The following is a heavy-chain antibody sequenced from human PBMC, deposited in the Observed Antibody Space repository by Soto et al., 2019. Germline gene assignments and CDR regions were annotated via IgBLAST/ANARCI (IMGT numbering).Heavy chain of an antibody. CDR3: AKDGGAAAGILGADY. D-gene: IGHD6-13*01. CDR2: ISGSGGST. CDR1: GFTFSSYA. Sequence: GGSLRLSCAASGFTFSSYAMSWVRQAPGKGLEWVSAISGSGGSTYYADSVKGRFTISRDKSKNTLYLQMNSLRAEDTAVYYCAKDGGAAAGILGADYWGQGTLVTVSS. V-gene: IGHV3-23*01. J-gene: IGHJ4*02.